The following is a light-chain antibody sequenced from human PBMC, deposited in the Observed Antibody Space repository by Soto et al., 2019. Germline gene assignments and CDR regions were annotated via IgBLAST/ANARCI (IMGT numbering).Light chain of an antibody. J-gene: IGKJ3*01. CDR3: QHFSSFPPLFT. Sequence: GARVTITCRASQDIGHYLAWYQQKAGKAPDLLIYASSTLQPGVPSRFSGGGSGTDFTLTISTLQPEDFATYYCQHFSSFPPLFTFGPGTKVNLK. V-gene: IGKV1-9*01. CDR1: QDIGHY. CDR2: ASS.